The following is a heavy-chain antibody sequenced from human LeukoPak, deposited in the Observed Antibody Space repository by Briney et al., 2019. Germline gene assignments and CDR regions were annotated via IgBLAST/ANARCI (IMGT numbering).Heavy chain of an antibody. CDR2: VYYSGST. CDR3: ARQGGYSSSPDF. J-gene: IGHJ4*02. V-gene: IGHV4-59*08. Sequence: SETLSLTCTVSGGSISSYYWNWIRQPPGKGLEWIGYVYYSGSTNYNPSLKSRVTISVDTSKNQFSLKLTSVTAADTAVYYCARQGGYSSSPDFWGQGTLVTVSS. CDR1: GGSISSYY. D-gene: IGHD6-13*01.